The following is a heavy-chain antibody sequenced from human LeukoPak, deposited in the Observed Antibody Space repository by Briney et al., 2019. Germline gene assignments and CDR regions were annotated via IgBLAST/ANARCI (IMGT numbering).Heavy chain of an antibody. CDR3: AQYCSSTSCYVEGNFDY. J-gene: IGHJ4*02. V-gene: IGHV3-23*01. CDR2: ISGSGGST. CDR1: GFTFSSYA. Sequence: GGSLRLSCAASGFTFSSYAMSWVRQAPGKGLEWDPAISGSGGSTYYADSVKGRFTISRDNSKNTLYLQMNSLRAEDTAVYYCAQYCSSTSCYVEGNFDYWGQGTLVTVSS. D-gene: IGHD2-2*01.